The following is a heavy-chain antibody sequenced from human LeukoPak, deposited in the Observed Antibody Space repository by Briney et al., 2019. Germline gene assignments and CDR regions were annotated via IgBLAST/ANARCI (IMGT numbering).Heavy chain of an antibody. Sequence: GGSLRLSCAASGFTFSDYYMSWIRQAPGKGLEWVSYISSSGSTIYYADSVKGRFTISRDNAKSSLYLQMNSLRAEDTAVYYCARGYYDSSGYYYFGYWGQGTLVTVSS. V-gene: IGHV3-11*01. J-gene: IGHJ4*02. D-gene: IGHD3-22*01. CDR1: GFTFSDYY. CDR3: ARGYYDSSGYYYFGY. CDR2: ISSSGSTI.